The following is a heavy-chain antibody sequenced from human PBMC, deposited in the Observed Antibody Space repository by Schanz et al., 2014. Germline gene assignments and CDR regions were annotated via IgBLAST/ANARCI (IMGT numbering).Heavy chain of an antibody. D-gene: IGHD1-26*01. J-gene: IGHJ4*02. V-gene: IGHV3-23*04. CDR1: GFMFTKYA. CDR2: ISDSGDLT. Sequence: DVQLVESGGGLAQPGGSLRLSCVASGFMFTKYAMNWVRQAPGKGLEWVSAISDSGDLTYYADSVKSRFTISRDNAKYTLYLQMNSLRAEDTAVYYCAKDPSYGSDWVKYLDHWGQGTLVTVTS. CDR3: AKDPSYGSDWVKYLDH.